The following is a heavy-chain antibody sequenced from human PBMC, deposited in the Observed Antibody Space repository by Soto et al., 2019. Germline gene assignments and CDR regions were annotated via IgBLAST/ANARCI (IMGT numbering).Heavy chain of an antibody. CDR1: GDSMSISNW. Sequence: PSETLSLTCTVSGDSMSISNWWNWVRQSPGKGLEWIGEAHHSGSTYYNPSLKSRVTISVDTSKNQFSLKLSSVTAADTAVYYCASPKIAFYNWFDPWGQGTLVTVSS. D-gene: IGHD3-3*02. J-gene: IGHJ5*02. CDR3: ASPKIAFYNWFDP. CDR2: AHHSGST. V-gene: IGHV4-4*02.